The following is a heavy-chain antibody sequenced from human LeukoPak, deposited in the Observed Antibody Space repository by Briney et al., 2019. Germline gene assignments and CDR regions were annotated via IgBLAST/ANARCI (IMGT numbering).Heavy chain of an antibody. D-gene: IGHD3-10*01. CDR2: IYYSGST. CDR3: ARGGYYGSGSYQPHWFDP. CDR1: GGSISSSSYY. Sequence: SETLSLTCTVSGGSISSSSYYWGWIRQPPGKGLEWIGSIYYSGSTYYNPSLKSRVTISVDTSKNQFSLKLSSVTAADTAVYYCARGGYYGSGSYQPHWFDPWGQGTLVTVSS. J-gene: IGHJ5*02. V-gene: IGHV4-39*07.